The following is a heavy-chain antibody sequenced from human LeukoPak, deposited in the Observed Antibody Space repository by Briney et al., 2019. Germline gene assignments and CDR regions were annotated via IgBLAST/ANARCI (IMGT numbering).Heavy chain of an antibody. CDR1: GGSISPYY. D-gene: IGHD3-10*01. CDR3: ARPVRYYYGSGRRHYYYYMDV. CDR2: IYYSGST. V-gene: IGHV4-59*12. Sequence: SETLSLTCTVSGGSISPYYWSWIRQPPGKGLEWIGNIYYSGSTNYNPSLKSRVTISVDTSKNQFSLKLSSVTAADTAVYYCARPVRYYYGSGRRHYYYYMDVWGKGTTVTISS. J-gene: IGHJ6*03.